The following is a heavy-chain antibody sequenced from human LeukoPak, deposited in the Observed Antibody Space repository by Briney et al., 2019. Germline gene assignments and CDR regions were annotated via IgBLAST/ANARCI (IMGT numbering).Heavy chain of an antibody. V-gene: IGHV3-48*01. CDR1: GFTFSNYN. CDR3: AKSNGFSGYYFDF. J-gene: IGHJ4*02. Sequence: PGGSLRLSCAASGFTFSNYNLNWVRQAPGKGLEWVSYISDGSSTIYYADSVRGRFTISRDNAKNSLYLQINSLRAEDTAVYDCAKSNGFSGYYFDFWGQGTLVTVSS. CDR2: ISDGSSTI. D-gene: IGHD5-12*01.